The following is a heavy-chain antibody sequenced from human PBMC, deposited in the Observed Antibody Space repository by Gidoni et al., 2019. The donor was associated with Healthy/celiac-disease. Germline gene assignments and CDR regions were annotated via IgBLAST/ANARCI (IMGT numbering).Heavy chain of an antibody. CDR3: ARAQTTVTTWGYFDL. Sequence: QLQLQESGPGLVKPSGTLSLTCAVSGGSLSSSNWWSWVRQPPGKGLEWIGEIYHSGSTNYNPSLKSRVTISVDKSKNQFSLKLSSVTAADTAVYYCARAQTTVTTWGYFDLWGRGTLVTVSS. CDR1: GGSLSSSNW. D-gene: IGHD4-17*01. CDR2: IYHSGST. J-gene: IGHJ2*01. V-gene: IGHV4-4*02.